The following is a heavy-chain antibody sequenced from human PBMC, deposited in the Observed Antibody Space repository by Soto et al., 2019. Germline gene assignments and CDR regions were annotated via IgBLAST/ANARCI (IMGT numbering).Heavy chain of an antibody. CDR1: GDTFDTYT. Sequence: QVQLVQSGTEVRKPGSSVNVSCQASGDTFDTYTFSWVRQAPGQGLQWMGEIIPMFRTTNYAPRFQGRLTLTADDSTRIVYMELNSLTFEDTAVYYCAGGDGGADAFDFWGQGTMIAVSS. J-gene: IGHJ3*01. V-gene: IGHV1-69*12. CDR2: IIPMFRTT. CDR3: AGGDGGADAFDF. D-gene: IGHD3-16*01.